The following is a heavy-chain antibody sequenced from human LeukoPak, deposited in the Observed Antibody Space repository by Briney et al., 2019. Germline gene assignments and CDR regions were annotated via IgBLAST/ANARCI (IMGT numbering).Heavy chain of an antibody. V-gene: IGHV3-33*01. CDR2: IWYDGSNK. J-gene: IGHJ6*04. D-gene: IGHD3-10*01. CDR3: ARDNSRFGDGMDV. CDR1: GFTFSSYG. Sequence: GRSLRLSCAASGFTFSSYGMHWVRQAPGKGLEWVAVIWYDGSNKYYADSVKGRFTISRDNSKNTLYLQMNRLRAEDTAVYYCARDNSRFGDGMDVWGKGTTVTVSS.